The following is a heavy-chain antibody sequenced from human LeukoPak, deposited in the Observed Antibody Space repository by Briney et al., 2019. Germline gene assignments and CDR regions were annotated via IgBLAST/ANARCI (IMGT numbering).Heavy chain of an antibody. CDR1: GFTFSDYY. J-gene: IGHJ4*02. D-gene: IGHD3-10*01. V-gene: IGHV3-11*01. CDR2: MSNSGSTI. CDR3: ARGKTATGTGSAY. Sequence: PGGSLRLSCAASGFTFSDYYMNWIRQAPGKGLEWVSYMSNSGSTIYYADFAKGRFTISRDNAKNSLYPQMNSLRAEDTAVYYCARGKTATGTGSAYWGQGTLVTVSS.